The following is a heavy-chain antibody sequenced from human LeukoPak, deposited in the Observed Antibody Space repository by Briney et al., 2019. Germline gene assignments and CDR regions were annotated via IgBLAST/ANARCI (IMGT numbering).Heavy chain of an antibody. CDR3: ARSCLIVDIVATIRARLGGNAFDI. V-gene: IGHV4-39*07. Sequence: SETLSLTCAVPGGSISSSSYYWGWIRQPPGKGLEWLGSIYYSGRTQYNPSLKSRVTISVDTSKNQFSLKLSSVTAADTAVYYCARSCLIVDIVATIRARLGGNAFDIWGQGTMVIVSS. J-gene: IGHJ3*02. D-gene: IGHD5-12*01. CDR1: GGSISSSSYY. CDR2: IYYSGRT.